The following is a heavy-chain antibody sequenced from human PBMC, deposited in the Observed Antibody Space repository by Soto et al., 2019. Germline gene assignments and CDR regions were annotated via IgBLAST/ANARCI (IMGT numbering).Heavy chain of an antibody. CDR3: TRAPRGIIVAPDY. D-gene: IGHD6-19*01. CDR2: IIPILGIA. J-gene: IGHJ4*02. CDR1: GGTFSSYT. Sequence: NVSCKASGGTFSSYTISWVRQAPGQGLEWMGRIIPILGIANYALKFQGRVTITADKSTSTAYMELSSLRSEDTAVYYCTRAPRGIIVAPDYWGQGTLVTVSS. V-gene: IGHV1-69*02.